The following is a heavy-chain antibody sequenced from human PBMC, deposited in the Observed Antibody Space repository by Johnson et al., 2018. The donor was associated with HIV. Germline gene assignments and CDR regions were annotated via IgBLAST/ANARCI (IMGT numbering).Heavy chain of an antibody. D-gene: IGHD6-13*01. CDR2: IRSKTAGGTI. Sequence: VQLVESGGGLVKPGGSLRLSCAASGMTFSDLWMNWVRQAPGKGLEWVGRIRSKTAGGTIEYAAPGKGRFTISRDDSKNTLYLQMNSLKTEDTAVYYCTTDADSSSWNDAFDIWGQGTMVTVSS. CDR1: GMTFSDLW. J-gene: IGHJ3*02. CDR3: TTDADSSSWNDAFDI. V-gene: IGHV3-15*01.